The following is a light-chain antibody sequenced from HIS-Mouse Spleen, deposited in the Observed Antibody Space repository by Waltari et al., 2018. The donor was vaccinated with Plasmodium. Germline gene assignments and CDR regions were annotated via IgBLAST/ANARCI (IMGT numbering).Light chain of an antibody. V-gene: IGKV1-5*03. Sequence: DIQMTQSPSTLSASVGDRVTITCRASQSISSWLAWYQQKPWKAPKLLIYKASSLESGVPSRFSGSGSGTEFTLTISSLQPDDFATYYCQQYNSYQFGQGTKVEIK. J-gene: IGKJ1*01. CDR1: QSISSW. CDR3: QQYNSYQ. CDR2: KAS.